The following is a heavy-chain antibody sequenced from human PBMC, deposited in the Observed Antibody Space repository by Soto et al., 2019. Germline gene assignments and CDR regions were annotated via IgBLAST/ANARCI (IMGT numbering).Heavy chain of an antibody. CDR1: GGSISSGDYY. J-gene: IGHJ5*02. V-gene: IGHV4-30-4*01. CDR3: ARGTGGGGWFDP. Sequence: SETLSLTCTVSGGSISSGDYYWSWIRQPPGKGLEWIGYIYYSGSTYYNPSLKSRVTISVDTSKNQFSLKLSSVTAADTAVYYCARGTGGGGWFDPWGQGTLVTVSS. D-gene: IGHD3-16*01. CDR2: IYYSGST.